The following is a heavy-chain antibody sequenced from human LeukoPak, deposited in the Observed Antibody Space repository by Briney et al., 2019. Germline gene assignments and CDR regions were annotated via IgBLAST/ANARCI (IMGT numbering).Heavy chain of an antibody. V-gene: IGHV3-21*01. Sequence: GGSLRLSCAASGFTFSSYSMNWVRQAPGKGLEWVSSISSSSIYIYYADSVKGRFTISRDNAKNSLYLQMNSLRAEDTAVYYCARAGDIVVVPAATPYTWFAPGGQEPLVTVSS. CDR1: GFTFSSYS. CDR3: ARAGDIVVVPAATPYTWFAP. D-gene: IGHD2-2*01. J-gene: IGHJ5*02. CDR2: ISSSSIYI.